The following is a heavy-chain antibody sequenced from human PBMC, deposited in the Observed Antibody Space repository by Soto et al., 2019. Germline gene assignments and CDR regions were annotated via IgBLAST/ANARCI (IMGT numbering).Heavy chain of an antibody. CDR2: ISAYNGNT. D-gene: IGHD6-13*01. V-gene: IGHV1-18*01. Sequence: VKVSCKASGYTFTNYVISWVRQAPGQGLEWMGWISAYNGNTNYAQKLQGRVTMTTDTSTSTAYMELRSLRSDDTAVYYCARGKSSWYDGDYTSWGQGTLVTVSS. CDR3: ARGKSSWYDGDYTS. CDR1: GYTFTNYV. J-gene: IGHJ4*02.